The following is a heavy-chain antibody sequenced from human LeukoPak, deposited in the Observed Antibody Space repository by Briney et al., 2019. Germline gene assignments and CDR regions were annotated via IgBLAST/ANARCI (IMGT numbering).Heavy chain of an antibody. D-gene: IGHD3-22*01. CDR2: IYYSGST. V-gene: IGHV4-39*07. J-gene: IGHJ4*02. CDR3: ARDAYDSKGYYFDY. CDR1: GGSISSSSYY. Sequence: SETLSLTCTVSGGSISSSSYYWGWIRQPPGKGLEWIGSIYYSGSTYYNPSLKSRVTISVDTSKNQFSLKLSSVTAADTAVYYCARDAYDSKGYYFDYWGQGTLVTVSS.